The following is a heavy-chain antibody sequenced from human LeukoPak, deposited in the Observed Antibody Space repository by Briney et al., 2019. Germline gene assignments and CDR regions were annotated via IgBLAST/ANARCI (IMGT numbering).Heavy chain of an antibody. V-gene: IGHV3-21*01. Sequence: GGSLRLSCAASGFTFSSYSMNWVRQAPGKGLEWVSSISSSSSYIYYADSVKGPFTISRDNAKNSLYLQMNSLRAEDTAVYYCARDRGVIFGVVIIGYFDYWGQGTLVTVSS. CDR3: ARDRGVIFGVVIIGYFDY. D-gene: IGHD3-3*01. J-gene: IGHJ4*02. CDR2: ISSSSSYI. CDR1: GFTFSSYS.